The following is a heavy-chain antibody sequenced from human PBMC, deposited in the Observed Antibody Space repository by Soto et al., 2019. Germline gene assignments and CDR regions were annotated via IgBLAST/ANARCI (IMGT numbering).Heavy chain of an antibody. J-gene: IGHJ4*02. CDR3: ARPANTVADHFDL. D-gene: IGHD4-17*01. Sequence: GESLKTSCQVPGYTFTIYWIGWVLQMPGKGLEWMGIIYPSDSDTRYSPSFQGQVTISADQSINTAYLQWDSLKASDTAIYYCARPANTVADHFDLWGQGTPVTVSS. CDR1: GYTFTIYW. CDR2: IYPSDSDT. V-gene: IGHV5-51*01.